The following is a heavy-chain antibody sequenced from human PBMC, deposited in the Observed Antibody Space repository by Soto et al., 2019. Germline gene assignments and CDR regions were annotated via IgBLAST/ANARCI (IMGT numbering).Heavy chain of an antibody. D-gene: IGHD3-3*01. CDR3: ASDTLGGAYDFRH. CDR1: GFSVSNLF. V-gene: IGHV3-66*01. Sequence: EVQLVESGGGLVQPGGSLRLSCAASGFSVSNLFLTWVRQAPGQGLEWVSVISSDGSTYYADSVKGRVTISRDNSKNTLYLEMNSLRAGDTAVYYCASDTLGGAYDFRHGGQGTLVTVSS. J-gene: IGHJ4*02. CDR2: ISSDGST.